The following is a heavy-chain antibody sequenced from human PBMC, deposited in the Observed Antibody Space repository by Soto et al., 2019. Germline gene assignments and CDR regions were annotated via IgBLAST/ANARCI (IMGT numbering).Heavy chain of an antibody. CDR3: AKTADSSGWYNYYYYYGMDV. V-gene: IGHV3-23*01. Sequence: EVQLLESGGGLVQPGGSLRLSCAASGFTFSSYAMSWVRQAPGKGLEWVSAISGSGGSTYYADSVKGRFTISRDNSKNTLYLQMNSLRAEDTAVYYCAKTADSSGWYNYYYYYGMDVWGLGTTVTVSS. CDR2: ISGSGGST. D-gene: IGHD6-19*01. CDR1: GFTFSSYA. J-gene: IGHJ6*02.